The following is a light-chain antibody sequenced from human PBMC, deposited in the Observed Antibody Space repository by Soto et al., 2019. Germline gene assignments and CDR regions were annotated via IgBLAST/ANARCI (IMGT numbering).Light chain of an antibody. CDR2: EVT. CDR3: SSYTTSSTQV. J-gene: IGLJ1*01. CDR1: SSDIGGYKH. Sequence: QSALTQPASVSGSPGQSITISCTGTSSDIGGYKHVSWYQQHPGKAPKLMIYEVTNRPSGVSYRFSGSKSGNTASLTISGLQAEGEADYYCSSYTTSSTQVFGTGTKVTVL. V-gene: IGLV2-14*01.